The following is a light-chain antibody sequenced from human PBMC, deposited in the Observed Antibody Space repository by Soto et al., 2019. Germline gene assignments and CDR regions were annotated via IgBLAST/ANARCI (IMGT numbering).Light chain of an antibody. CDR2: GAS. J-gene: IGKJ1*01. Sequence: IVMMQSPATVSVSPGERATLSCRASQSVSNDLAWYQQKPGQAPRLLIYGASTRATGIPARFSGSGSGTEFTLTISSLQSEDFAVYYCQQYNNWPRTFGQGTKVDI. CDR1: QSVSND. CDR3: QQYNNWPRT. V-gene: IGKV3-15*01.